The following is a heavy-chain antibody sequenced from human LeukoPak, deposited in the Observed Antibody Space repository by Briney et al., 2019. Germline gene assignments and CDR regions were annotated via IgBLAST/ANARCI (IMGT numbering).Heavy chain of an antibody. CDR2: IYSGGST. D-gene: IGHD3-10*02. J-gene: IGHJ6*03. CDR3: ARSLRVRGVPDYMDV. Sequence: PGGSLRLSCAASEFSVGSNYMTWVSQAPGKGLEWVSLIYSGGSTYYADSVKGRFTISRDNSKNTLYLQMNSLRAEDTAVYYCARSLRVRGVPDYMDVWGKGTTVIISS. V-gene: IGHV3-66*01. CDR1: EFSVGSNY.